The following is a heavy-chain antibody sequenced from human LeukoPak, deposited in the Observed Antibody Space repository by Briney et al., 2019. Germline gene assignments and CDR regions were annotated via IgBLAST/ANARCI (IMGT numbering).Heavy chain of an antibody. J-gene: IGHJ6*03. V-gene: IGHV4-34*01. CDR3: ARGNLWDYRRYYYYMDV. Sequence: TASETLSLTCAVYGGSFSGYYWSWIRQPPGKGLEWTGETNHRGSTNYNPSLKSRVTMSVDTPKNQFSLKLSSVTAADTAVYYCARGNLWDYRRYYYYMDVWGKGTTVTVSS. D-gene: IGHD4-11*01. CDR1: GGSFSGYY. CDR2: TNHRGST.